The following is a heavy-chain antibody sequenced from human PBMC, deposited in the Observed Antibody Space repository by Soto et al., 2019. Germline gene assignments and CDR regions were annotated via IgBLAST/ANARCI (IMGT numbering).Heavy chain of an antibody. CDR2: ISGSGGST. J-gene: IGHJ3*02. V-gene: IGHV3-23*01. CDR1: GFTFSGYG. D-gene: IGHD3-16*01. CDR3: AKAGFGKTVYAFDI. Sequence: GGSLRLSCAASGFTFSGYGMSWVRQVPGKGLGWVSAISGSGGSTYYADSVKGRFTISRDNSKNRLYVQMNSLRAEDTAIYYCAKAGFGKTVYAFDIWGQGTMVTVSS.